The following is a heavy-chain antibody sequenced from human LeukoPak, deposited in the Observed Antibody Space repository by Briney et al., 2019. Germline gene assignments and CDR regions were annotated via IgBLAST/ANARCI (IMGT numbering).Heavy chain of an antibody. CDR1: GVSVSSGNYY. D-gene: IGHD3-22*01. CDR3: ARDPSGYFNY. V-gene: IGHV4-61*01. J-gene: IGHJ4*02. CDR2: IYYSGST. Sequence: SETLSLTCTVSGVSVSSGNYYWSWIRQPPGKGLDWIGYIYYSGSTNYNPSLKSRVTISVDTSKNQFSLRLSSVTAADTAVYYCARDPSGYFNYWGQGTLATVSS.